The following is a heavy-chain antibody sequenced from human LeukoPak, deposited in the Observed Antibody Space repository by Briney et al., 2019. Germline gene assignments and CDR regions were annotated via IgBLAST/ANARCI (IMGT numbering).Heavy chain of an antibody. V-gene: IGHV3-66*01. Sequence: GGSLRLSCAASGFTVSSNYMSWVRQAPGEGLEWVSVIYSGGSTYYADSVKGRFTISRDNSKNTLYLQMNSLRAEDTAVYYCARYGSSSSKPYYFDYWGQGTLVTVSS. CDR1: GFTVSSNY. J-gene: IGHJ4*02. CDR2: IYSGGST. D-gene: IGHD6-13*01. CDR3: ARYGSSSSKPYYFDY.